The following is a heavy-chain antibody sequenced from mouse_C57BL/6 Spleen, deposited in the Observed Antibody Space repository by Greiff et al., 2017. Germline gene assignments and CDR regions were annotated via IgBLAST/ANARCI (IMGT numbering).Heavy chain of an antibody. V-gene: IGHV5-16*01. CDR1: GFTFSDYY. J-gene: IGHJ2*01. D-gene: IGHD1-1*01. CDR3: ARDREYYGSLDY. CDR2: INYDGSST. Sequence: DVQLVESEGGLVQPGSSMKLSCTASGFTFSDYYMAWVRQVPEKGLEWVANINYDGSSTYYLDSLKSRFIISRDNAKNILYLQMSSLKSEDTATYYCARDREYYGSLDYWGQGTTLTVSS.